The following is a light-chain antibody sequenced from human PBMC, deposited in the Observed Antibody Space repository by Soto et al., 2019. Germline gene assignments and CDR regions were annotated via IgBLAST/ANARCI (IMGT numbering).Light chain of an antibody. J-gene: IGKJ4*01. V-gene: IGKV2-28*01. Sequence: DIVMTQSPLSLPVTLGETASMSCRSSESLLQSKGANYLDWYLQKPGQSPQLLIYLGSNRASGVPDRFNGSGSGTDFTLKINKVEDDDVGVYYCMQALQTPLTFGGGTKVEIK. CDR1: ESLLQSKGANY. CDR3: MQALQTPLT. CDR2: LGS.